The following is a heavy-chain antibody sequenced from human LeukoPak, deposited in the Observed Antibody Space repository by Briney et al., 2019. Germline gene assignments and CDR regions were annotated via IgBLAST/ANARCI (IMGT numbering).Heavy chain of an antibody. J-gene: IGHJ4*02. CDR2: IIPIFGTA. V-gene: IGHV1-69*05. D-gene: IGHD3-22*01. CDR1: GGTFSSYA. Sequence: SVTVSCKASGGTFSSYAISWVRQAPGQGLEWMGGIIPIFGTANYAQKFQGRVTITTDESTSTAYMELSSLRPEDTAVYYCARDKDYYDSSGYYSFDYWGQGTLVTVSS. CDR3: ARDKDYYDSSGYYSFDY.